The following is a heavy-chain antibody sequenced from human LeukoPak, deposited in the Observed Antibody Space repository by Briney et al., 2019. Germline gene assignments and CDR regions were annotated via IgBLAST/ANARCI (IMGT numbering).Heavy chain of an antibody. Sequence: PGRSLRLSCAASGFTFSSYAMHWVRQAPGKGLEWVAVISYDGNIKYYGDSVKGRFTISKDNSKNTLYLQMNSLRAEDAAVYYCARLLYRDAFDIWGQGTMVTVSS. CDR3: ARLLYRDAFDI. D-gene: IGHD2-8*01. CDR1: GFTFSSYA. J-gene: IGHJ3*02. CDR2: ISYDGNIK. V-gene: IGHV3-30*04.